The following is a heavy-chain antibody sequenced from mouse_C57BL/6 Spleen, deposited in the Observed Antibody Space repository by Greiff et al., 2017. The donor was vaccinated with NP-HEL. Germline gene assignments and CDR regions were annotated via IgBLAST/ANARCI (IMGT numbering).Heavy chain of an antibody. V-gene: IGHV5-9-1*02. J-gene: IGHJ2*01. Sequence: EVQLVESGEGLVKPGGSLKLSCAASGFTFSSYAMSWVRQTPEKRLEWVAYISSGGDYIYYADTVKGRFTISRDNARNTLYLQMSSLKSEDTAMYYCTRGDYYGSSPYYFDYWGQGTTLTVSS. CDR3: TRGDYYGSSPYYFDY. D-gene: IGHD1-1*01. CDR1: GFTFSSYA. CDR2: ISSGGDYI.